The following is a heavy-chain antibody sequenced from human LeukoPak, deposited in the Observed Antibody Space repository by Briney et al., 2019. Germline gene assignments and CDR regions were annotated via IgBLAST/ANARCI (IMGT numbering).Heavy chain of an antibody. D-gene: IGHD3-9*01. Sequence: GGSLRLSCAASGFTFSSYAMSWVRQAPGKGLEWVSAISGSGGSTYYADSVKGRFTISRDNSKNTLYLQMNSLRAEDTAVYYCAKDKTSGGYFDWLWYFDLWGRGTLVTVSS. CDR2: ISGSGGST. CDR3: AKDKTSGGYFDWLWYFDL. J-gene: IGHJ2*01. V-gene: IGHV3-23*01. CDR1: GFTFSSYA.